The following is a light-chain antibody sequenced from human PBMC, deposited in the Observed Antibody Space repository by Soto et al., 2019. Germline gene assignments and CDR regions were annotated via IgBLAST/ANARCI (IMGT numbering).Light chain of an antibody. CDR3: SSYKSSSTVVV. V-gene: IGLV2-14*01. CDR1: SSDVGGYNY. Sequence: QSALTQPASVSGSPGQSITISCTGTSSDVGGYNYVSWYQQLPGKAPKLMIYEVSNRPSGVSNRFSGSKSGNTASLTISGLQAEDEADYYCSSYKSSSTVVVFGGGTKLTVL. CDR2: EVS. J-gene: IGLJ2*01.